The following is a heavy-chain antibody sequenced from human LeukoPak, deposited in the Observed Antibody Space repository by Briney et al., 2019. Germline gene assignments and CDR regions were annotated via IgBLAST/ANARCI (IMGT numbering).Heavy chain of an antibody. Sequence: SETLSLTCTVSGGSLTSYYWSWLRQPPGKGLEGIGSIYYSGSTYYKPSLTSRVTISVDTSTNQFSLQLSSVTAADTAVYYWARDLLPASNSSGLRSGFDPWGQGTLVTVFS. CDR1: GGSLTSYY. D-gene: IGHD6-6*01. J-gene: IGHJ5*02. CDR3: ARDLLPASNSSGLRSGFDP. CDR2: IYYSGST. V-gene: IGHV4-59*12.